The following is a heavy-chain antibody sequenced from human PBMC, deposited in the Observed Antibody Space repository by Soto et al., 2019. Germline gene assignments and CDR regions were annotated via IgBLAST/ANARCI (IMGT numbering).Heavy chain of an antibody. J-gene: IGHJ3*02. D-gene: IGHD6-19*01. CDR1: GDSISNLFW. CDR3: ARRSNGWDFDI. Sequence: QVQLQESGPGLVKPSGILSLTCAVSGDSISNLFWWNWVRQPPGKGLEWIGEIYHSGSTNYNPSLKSRVTISVDKSKNYFSLTLSSVTAADTAVYYCARRSNGWDFDIWGQGTLVTVSS. CDR2: IYHSGST. V-gene: IGHV4-4*02.